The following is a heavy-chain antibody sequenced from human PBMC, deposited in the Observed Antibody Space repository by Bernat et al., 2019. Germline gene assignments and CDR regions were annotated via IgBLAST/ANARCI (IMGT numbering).Heavy chain of an antibody. J-gene: IGHJ4*02. CDR1: GFIFSSNA. V-gene: IGHV3-23*01. Sequence: EVQLLESGGGLVQPGGSLRLSCAASGFIFSSNAMSWVRQAPEKGLEWVSTISYDGSTYYADSVKGRFTISKDNSKNTLYLQMDSLRAEDTAVYYCAKDGAARPWPRFDYWGEGTLITVSS. D-gene: IGHD6-6*01. CDR3: AKDGAARPWPRFDY. CDR2: ISYDGST.